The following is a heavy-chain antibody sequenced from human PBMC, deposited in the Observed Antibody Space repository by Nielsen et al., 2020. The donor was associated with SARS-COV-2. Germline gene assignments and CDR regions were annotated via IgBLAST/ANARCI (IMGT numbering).Heavy chain of an antibody. J-gene: IGHJ5*02. V-gene: IGHV1-69*13. CDR2: IIPIFGTA. CDR3: AADCSGGACYFDNWFDP. D-gene: IGHD2-21*02. Sequence: SVKVSCKASGGTFSSYAITWVRQAPGQGLEWMGGIIPIFGTANYAQKFQGRVTITADESTSTAYMELSSLRSEDTAVYYCAADCSGGACYFDNWFDPWGQGTLVTVSS. CDR1: GGTFSSYA.